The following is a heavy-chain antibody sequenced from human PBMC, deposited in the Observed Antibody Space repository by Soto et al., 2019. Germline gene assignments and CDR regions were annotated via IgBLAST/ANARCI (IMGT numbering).Heavy chain of an antibody. CDR1: GGTFSSYA. CDR3: ARDNFSGSGRPYYYGMDV. D-gene: IGHD3-10*01. J-gene: IGHJ6*02. V-gene: IGHV1-69*13. Sequence: ASVKVSCKASGGTFSSYAISWVRQAPGQGLEWMGGIIPIFGTANYAQKFQGRVTITADESTSTAYMELSSLRSEDTAVYYCARDNFSGSGRPYYYGMDVWGQGTTVTVSS. CDR2: IIPIFGTA.